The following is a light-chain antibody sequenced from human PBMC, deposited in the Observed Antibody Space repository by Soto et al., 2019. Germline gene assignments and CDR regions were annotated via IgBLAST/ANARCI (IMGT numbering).Light chain of an antibody. J-gene: IGLJ2*01. CDR1: SSKIGINY. V-gene: IGLV1-47*01. Sequence: QSVLTQPPSASGTPGQRVTISCSCSSSKIGINYVYLYQQRPGTAPKLLIYRNNQRPSGVPDRFSGSKSGTSASLAISGLRSEDAADYYCAAWYYSLSGLVVFGGGTTLTV. CDR2: RNN. CDR3: AAWYYSLSGLVV.